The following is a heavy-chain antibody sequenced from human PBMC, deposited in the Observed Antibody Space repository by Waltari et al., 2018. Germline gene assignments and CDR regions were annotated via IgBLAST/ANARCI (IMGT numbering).Heavy chain of an antibody. CDR2: IHSDGRST. Sequence: EVQLVESGGGLIQPGGSLRLSCAASGFSISGYWMHWVRLPPGKGLVWVSRIHSDGRSTSYVDSVRGRFTVSRDNAKNTLYLQMNSLRAEDTAVYYCARGYTSSSIDYWGQGTLVTVSS. D-gene: IGHD6-6*01. CDR3: ARGYTSSSIDY. CDR1: GFSISGYW. V-gene: IGHV3-74*01. J-gene: IGHJ4*02.